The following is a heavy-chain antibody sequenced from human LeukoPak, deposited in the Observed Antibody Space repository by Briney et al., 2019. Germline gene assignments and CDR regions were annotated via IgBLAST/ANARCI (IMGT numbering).Heavy chain of an antibody. CDR2: ISYDGSNK. CDR1: GFIFSDYA. J-gene: IGHJ4*02. D-gene: IGHD3-22*01. V-gene: IGHV3-30*18. CDR3: AKTVTTSFDY. Sequence: GGSLRLSCAASGFIFSDYAMHWVRQAPGKGLEWVAVISYDGSNKYYADSVKGRFTISRDNSKNTLYLQMNSLRAEDTAVYYCAKTVTTSFDYWGQGTLVTVSS.